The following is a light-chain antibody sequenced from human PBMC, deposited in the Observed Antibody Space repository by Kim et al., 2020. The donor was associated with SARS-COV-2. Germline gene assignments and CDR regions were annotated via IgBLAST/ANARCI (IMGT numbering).Light chain of an antibody. Sequence: RATRNCKSSQTVLYNSNNKNYLAWYQQKTGQAPKLLIYWASIRESGVSDRFSGSGSETDFTLTISSLQAEDVAVYYCQQYYSTPPSFGQGTKLEI. V-gene: IGKV4-1*01. CDR3: QQYYSTPPS. CDR1: QTVLYNSNNKNY. J-gene: IGKJ2*03. CDR2: WAS.